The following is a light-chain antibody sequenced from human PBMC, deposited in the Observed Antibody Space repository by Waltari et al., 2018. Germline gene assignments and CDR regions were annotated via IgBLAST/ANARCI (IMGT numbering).Light chain of an antibody. CDR1: SSDIGSTF. V-gene: IGLV1-47*01. CDR3: ASWDNSLSGFWV. CDR2: RNN. J-gene: IGLJ3*02. Sequence: QSVLTQPPSASGTPGQRITISCSGSSSDIGSTFVHWYQHFPGTAPKLLIYRNNQRPSGVPDRFSASKSGTSASLAISDLRSEDEAHYYCASWDNSLSGFWVFGGGTKLTVL.